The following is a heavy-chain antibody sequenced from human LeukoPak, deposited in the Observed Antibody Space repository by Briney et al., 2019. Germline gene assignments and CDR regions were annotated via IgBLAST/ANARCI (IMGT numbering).Heavy chain of an antibody. Sequence: SVHVSCMATGYTFISYGISWVRQAPGQGLEWMGWISAYNGNTNYAQKLQGRVTMTTDTSTSTAYMELRSLRSDDTAVYYCATGTPAAAGTDYWGQGTLVTVSS. J-gene: IGHJ4*02. CDR1: GYTFISYG. D-gene: IGHD6-13*01. V-gene: IGHV1-18*01. CDR3: ATGTPAAAGTDY. CDR2: ISAYNGNT.